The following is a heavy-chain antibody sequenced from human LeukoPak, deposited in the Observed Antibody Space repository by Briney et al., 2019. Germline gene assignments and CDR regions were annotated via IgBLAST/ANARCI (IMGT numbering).Heavy chain of an antibody. CDR1: GFTFSSYS. CDR3: ARDLLNYYDSSGYDY. CDR2: ISSSSSYI. Sequence: GGSLRLSCAASGFTFSSYSMNWVRQAPGKGLEWVSSISSSSSYIYYADSVKGRLTISRDNAKNSLYLQMNSLRAEDTAVYYCARDLLNYYDSSGYDYWGQGTLVTVSS. V-gene: IGHV3-21*01. D-gene: IGHD3-22*01. J-gene: IGHJ4*02.